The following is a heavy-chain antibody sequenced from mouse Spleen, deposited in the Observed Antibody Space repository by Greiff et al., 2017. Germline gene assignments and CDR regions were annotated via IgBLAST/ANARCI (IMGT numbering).Heavy chain of an antibody. CDR1: GYSFTGYN. CDR2: IDPYNGGT. J-gene: IGHJ3*01. D-gene: IGHD3-1*01. V-gene: IGHV1S135*01. CDR3: ARSGYGGFAY. Sequence: LVESGPELGKPGASVKISCKASGYSFTGYNMYWVKQSHRKSLEWIGYIDPYNGGTSYNQKSKGKATLTVDKSSSTAYMHLNSLTSEDSAIYCCARSGYGGFAYWGQGTLVTVSA.